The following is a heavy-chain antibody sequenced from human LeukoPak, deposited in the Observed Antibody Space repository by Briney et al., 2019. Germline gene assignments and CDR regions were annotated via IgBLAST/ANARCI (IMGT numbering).Heavy chain of an antibody. J-gene: IGHJ4*02. CDR1: GFTFCSYA. D-gene: IGHD3-10*01. CDR3: ANLPLWFGELPDY. CDR2: ISSSGDRT. Sequence: GGSLRLSCAASGFTFCSYALSWGRQAPGKGLEWVSGISSSGDRTYYADSVKGRFTISRDNFKNTLYLQMKSLRAEDTAVYYCANLPLWFGELPDYWGQGTLVTVSS. V-gene: IGHV3-23*01.